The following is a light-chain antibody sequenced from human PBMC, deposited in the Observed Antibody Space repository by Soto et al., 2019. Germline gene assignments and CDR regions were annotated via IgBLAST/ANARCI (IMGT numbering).Light chain of an antibody. V-gene: IGLV2-18*02. CDR1: SSDVGGSNG. J-gene: IGLJ1*01. CDR3: SSYTSSSTYV. CDR2: DVS. Sequence: QLVLTQPPSVSGSPGQSVAISCTGTSSDVGGSNGVSWYQQPPGTAPKLMIYDVSNRPSGVPDRFSGSKSGNTASLTISGLQAEDEGDYYCSSYTSSSTYVFGTGTKLTVL.